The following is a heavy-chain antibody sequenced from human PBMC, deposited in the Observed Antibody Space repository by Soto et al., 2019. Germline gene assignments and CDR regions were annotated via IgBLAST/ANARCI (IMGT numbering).Heavy chain of an antibody. V-gene: IGHV4-59*01. CDR1: GGSISSYY. CDR2: IYYSGST. Sequence: SETLSLTCTVSGGSISSYYWSWIRQPPGKGLEWIGYIYYSGSTNYNPSLKSRVTISVDTSKNQFSLKLSSVTAADTAVYYCARDQVVVPAAIGYGMDVWGQGTTVTVSS. J-gene: IGHJ6*02. CDR3: ARDQVVVPAAIGYGMDV. D-gene: IGHD2-2*02.